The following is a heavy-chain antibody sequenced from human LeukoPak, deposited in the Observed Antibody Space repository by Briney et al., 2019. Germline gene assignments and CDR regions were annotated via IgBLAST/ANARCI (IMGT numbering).Heavy chain of an antibody. CDR2: IKSKTDGGTT. Sequence: PGGSLRLSCAASGFTFSNAWMSWVRQAPGKGLEWVGRIKSKTDGGTTDYAAPVKGRFTISRDDSKNTLYLQMNSLKTEDTAVYYCTKQTTTVTEDYYYGMDVWGQGTTVTVSS. J-gene: IGHJ6*02. V-gene: IGHV3-15*01. CDR3: TKQTTTVTEDYYYGMDV. CDR1: GFTFSNAW. D-gene: IGHD4-11*01.